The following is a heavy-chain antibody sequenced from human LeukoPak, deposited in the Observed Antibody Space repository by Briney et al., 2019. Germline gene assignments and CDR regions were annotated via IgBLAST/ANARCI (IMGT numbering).Heavy chain of an antibody. D-gene: IGHD2-15*01. CDR1: GYTFTGYY. CDR3: ARPYCSGGSCHDYFDY. J-gene: IGHJ4*02. Sequence: ASVKVSCKASGYTFTGYYMRWVRQAPGQGLEWVGWINPYSGGTKYAQKFQGRVTMTRDTSINTAYMELGRLKSDDTAVYYCARPYCSGGSCHDYFDYWGQGTLVTVSS. CDR2: INPYSGGT. V-gene: IGHV1-2*02.